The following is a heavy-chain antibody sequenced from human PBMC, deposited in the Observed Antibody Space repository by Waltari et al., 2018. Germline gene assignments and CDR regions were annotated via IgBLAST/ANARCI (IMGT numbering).Heavy chain of an antibody. CDR3: ARRSDGDYPFDY. D-gene: IGHD4-17*01. J-gene: IGHJ4*02. V-gene: IGHV4-38-2*01. CDR1: GYSISSGYY. Sequence: QVQLQESGPGLVKPSETLSLTCAVSGYSISSGYYWGWIRQPPGKGLEGIGSIYHSGSTYYNPSLKSRVTISVDTSKNQFSLKLSSVTAADTAVYYCARRSDGDYPFDYWGQGTLVTVSS. CDR2: IYHSGST.